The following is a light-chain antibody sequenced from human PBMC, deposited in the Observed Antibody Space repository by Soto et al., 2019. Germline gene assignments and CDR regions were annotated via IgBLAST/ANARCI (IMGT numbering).Light chain of an antibody. CDR1: QSVGSN. CDR2: GAS. J-gene: IGKJ1*01. CDR3: QQYNNWPPDRT. Sequence: EIVMTQSPATLSVSPGERATLSCRASQSVGSNFAWYQQKPGPAPRLLIYGASPRATGIPARFSGSGSGTEFTLTISSLQSEDVAIYFCQQYNNWPPDRTFGQGTKVEIK. V-gene: IGKV3-15*01.